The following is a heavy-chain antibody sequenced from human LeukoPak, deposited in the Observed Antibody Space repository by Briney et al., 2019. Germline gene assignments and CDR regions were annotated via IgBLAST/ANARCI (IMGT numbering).Heavy chain of an antibody. J-gene: IGHJ4*02. V-gene: IGHV4-39*02. CDR2: IYYSGST. CDR3: ARDLTGRPPDY. D-gene: IGHD3-10*01. CDR1: GGSISSSSYY. Sequence: PSETLSLTCTVSGGSISSSSYYWGWIRQPPGKGLEWIGSIYYSGSTYYNPSLKSRVTISVDTSKNQFSLKLSSVTAADTAVYYCARDLTGRPPDYWGQGTLVTVSS.